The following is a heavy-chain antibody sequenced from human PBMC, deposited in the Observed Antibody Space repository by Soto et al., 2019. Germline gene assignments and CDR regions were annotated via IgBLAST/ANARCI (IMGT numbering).Heavy chain of an antibody. CDR3: ATYKKGARAFDI. CDR2: IYYSGST. Sequence: QVQLQESGPGLVKPSETLSLTCTVSGGSISSYYWSWIRQPPGKGLEWIGYIYYSGSTNYNPSLMGRVTISVDTSKNQFSLKLSSVTASDTAVYYCATYKKGARAFDIWGQGTMVTVSS. J-gene: IGHJ3*02. CDR1: GGSISSYY. V-gene: IGHV4-59*01. D-gene: IGHD1-20*01.